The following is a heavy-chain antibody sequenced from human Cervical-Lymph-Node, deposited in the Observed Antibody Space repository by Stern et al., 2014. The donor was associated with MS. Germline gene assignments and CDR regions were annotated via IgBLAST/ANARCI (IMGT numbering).Heavy chain of an antibody. CDR2: VHYTGSS. J-gene: IGHJ4*02. CDR1: GAPITTNH. V-gene: IGHV4-59*08. CDR3: ASCDGYSFAS. D-gene: IGHD4-17*01. Sequence: VQLVESGPGLVKPSETLSLTCVVSGAPITTNHWSWIRQSPGKGLEWIANVHYTGSSSYNPALQSRVTTVIDTSTKQFSLSLSSVTAADTAVYFCASCDGYSFASWGQGTLVTVSS.